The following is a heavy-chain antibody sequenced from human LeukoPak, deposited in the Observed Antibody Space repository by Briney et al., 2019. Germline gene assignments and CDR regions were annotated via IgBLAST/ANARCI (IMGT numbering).Heavy chain of an antibody. CDR2: IRLDGSNK. Sequence: PGGSLRLSCAASGFTFSSYGMHWVRQAPGKGLEWVGFIRLDGSNKLYADSVKGRFTISRDNAKNTLYLQMNSLRAEDTAVYYCARSSRGTVTIDYWGQGTLVTVSS. CDR3: ARSSRGTVTIDY. CDR1: GFTFSSYG. D-gene: IGHD4-17*01. V-gene: IGHV3-30*02. J-gene: IGHJ4*02.